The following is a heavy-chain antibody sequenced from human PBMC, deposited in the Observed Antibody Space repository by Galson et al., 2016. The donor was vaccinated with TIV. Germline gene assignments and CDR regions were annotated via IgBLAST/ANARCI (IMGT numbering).Heavy chain of an antibody. CDR3: ARSNSYNFYYMAV. CDR2: LIPMFGIT. D-gene: IGHD2/OR15-2a*01. V-gene: IGHV1-69*13. J-gene: IGHJ6*03. Sequence: SVKVSCKASGVTFSSYAISWVRQAPGQGLEWMGGLIPMFGITNYAQRFQGRVTITADGSTSTAYMELSSLRSEDTAMYYCARSNSYNFYYMAVWGQGITVTVSS. CDR1: GVTFSSYA.